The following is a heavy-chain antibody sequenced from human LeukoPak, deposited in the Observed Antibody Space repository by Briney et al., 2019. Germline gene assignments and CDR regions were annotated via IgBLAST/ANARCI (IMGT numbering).Heavy chain of an antibody. J-gene: IGHJ4*02. V-gene: IGHV4-39*07. CDR2: IYHSGNT. D-gene: IGHD3-10*01. CDR3: ARDYYGSGSYGSHFDY. Sequence: PSETLSLTCTVSGGSISSSSYYWGWIRQPPGKGLEWIGNIYHSGNTYYNSSLKSRVTISVDTSKNQFSLRLTSVTAADTAVYYCARDYYGSGSYGSHFDYWGQGTLVTVSS. CDR1: GGSISSSSYY.